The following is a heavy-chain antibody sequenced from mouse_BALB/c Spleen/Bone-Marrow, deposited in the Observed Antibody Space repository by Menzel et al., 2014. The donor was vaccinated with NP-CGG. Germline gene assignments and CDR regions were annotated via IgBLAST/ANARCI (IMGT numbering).Heavy chain of an antibody. D-gene: IGHD2-10*01. CDR2: IRNKANGYTT. CDR3: ASLPYYGNSPWFAY. V-gene: IGHV7-3*02. CDR1: GFTFTDYY. J-gene: IGHJ3*01. Sequence: EVMLVESGGGLVQPGGSLRLSCATSGFTFTDYYMSWVRQPPGKALEWLGFIRNKANGYTTEYSASVKGRFTISRDNSQSILHLQMNTLRAEDSATYYCASLPYYGNSPWFAYWGQGTLVTVSA.